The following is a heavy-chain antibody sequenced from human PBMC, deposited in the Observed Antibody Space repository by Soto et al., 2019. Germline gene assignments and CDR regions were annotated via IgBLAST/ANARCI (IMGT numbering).Heavy chain of an antibody. CDR1: GDWINSRSYY. CDR2: IYYSGRT. J-gene: IGHJ4*02. CDR3: ARQRTSVVTKAYFDV. Sequence: SETLALSFTVSGDWINSRSYYWGCIRQPPGKGREWIWSIYYSGRTYNNPSLRSRVSMSMDTSKDQFSLQLKSVTAAHTALYFCARQRTSVVTKAYFDVCAPGSLVPVSS. V-gene: IGHV4-39*01. D-gene: IGHD4-17*01.